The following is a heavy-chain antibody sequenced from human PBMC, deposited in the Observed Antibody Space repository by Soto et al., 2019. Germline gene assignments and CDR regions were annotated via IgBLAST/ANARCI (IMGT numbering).Heavy chain of an antibody. Sequence: GASVKVSCKASGGTFSSYAISWVRQAPGQGLEWMGGIIPIFGTANYAQKFQGRVTITADESTSTAYMELSSPRSEDTAVYYCARGRGVQLWLSAYPRPYYFDYWGQGTLVTVSS. CDR3: ARGRGVQLWLSAYPRPYYFDY. J-gene: IGHJ4*02. D-gene: IGHD5-18*01. CDR2: IIPIFGTA. CDR1: GGTFSSYA. V-gene: IGHV1-69*13.